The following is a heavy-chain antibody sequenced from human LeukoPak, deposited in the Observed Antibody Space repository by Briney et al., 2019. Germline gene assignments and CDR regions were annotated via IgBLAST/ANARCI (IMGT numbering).Heavy chain of an antibody. CDR2: IYYSGST. Sequence: SETLSLTCTVSGGSISSYYWSWLRQPPGKGLEWLGYIYYSGSTNYNPSLKSRVTISVDTSRNQFSLKLSSVTAADTAVYYCARGSARMVANPLFDYWGRGTLVTVSS. V-gene: IGHV4-59*01. J-gene: IGHJ4*02. CDR3: ARGSARMVANPLFDY. CDR1: GGSISSYY. D-gene: IGHD5-12*01.